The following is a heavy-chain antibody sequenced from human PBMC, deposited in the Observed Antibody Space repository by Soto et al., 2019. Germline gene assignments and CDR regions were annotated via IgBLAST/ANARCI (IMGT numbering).Heavy chain of an antibody. CDR1: GFTFSSYA. Sequence: EVQLLESGGGLVQPGGSLRLSCAASGFTFSSYAMSWVRQAPGKGLEWVSAISGSGGSTYYADSVKGRFTISRDNSKNTLYLQMISLRAEDTAVYYCAKDSEARGYSGYAKVVTQDYWGQGTLVTVSS. J-gene: IGHJ4*02. V-gene: IGHV3-23*01. CDR3: AKDSEARGYSGYAKVVTQDY. D-gene: IGHD5-12*01. CDR2: ISGSGGST.